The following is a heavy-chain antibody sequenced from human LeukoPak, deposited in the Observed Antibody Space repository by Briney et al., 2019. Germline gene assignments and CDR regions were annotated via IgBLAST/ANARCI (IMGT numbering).Heavy chain of an antibody. CDR3: ARDYCSGGSCYSNWFDP. Sequence: SETLSLTCTVSGGSIRSYYWSWIRQPPGKGLEWIGYIYYTGSTNYNPSLKSRVTISVDTSKNQFSLKLSSVTAADTAVYYCARDYCSGGSCYSNWFDPWGQGTLVTVSS. D-gene: IGHD2-15*01. V-gene: IGHV4-59*01. J-gene: IGHJ5*02. CDR2: IYYTGST. CDR1: GGSIRSYY.